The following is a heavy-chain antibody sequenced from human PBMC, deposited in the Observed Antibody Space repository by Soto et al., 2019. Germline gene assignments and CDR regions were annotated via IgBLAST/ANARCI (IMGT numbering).Heavy chain of an antibody. V-gene: IGHV1-46*02. CDR3: AKRRGVGLTRSSFDY. Sequence: QVQLVQSGAEVRKPGASVKVSCKASGYTFNRHYIQWVRQAPGQGLEWMGMIDPSGGDTNYAKKLQGRLTLTSDTSTSTVYMELSSLSSEDTAVYYCAKRRGVGLTRSSFDYWGPGTLVIVSS. CDR2: IDPSGGDT. CDR1: GYTFNRHY. D-gene: IGHD1-26*01. J-gene: IGHJ4*02.